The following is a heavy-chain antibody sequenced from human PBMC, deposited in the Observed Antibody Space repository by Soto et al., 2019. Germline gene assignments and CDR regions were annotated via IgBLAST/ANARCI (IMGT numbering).Heavy chain of an antibody. CDR2: IYWDDDK. D-gene: IGHD3-9*01. V-gene: IGHV2-5*02. CDR1: GFSLSSIAVGVG. J-gene: IGHJ4*02. CDR3: GPWNNGTYGTIFFDY. Sequence: QITLKESGPTLVKPTQTLTLTCTFSGFSLSSIAVGVGVGWIRQPPGKALEWLALIYWDDDKRYNPSLKSRLTVNKDHPQSQVVPTMTNMDAVDTARYYCGPWNNGTYGTIFFDYWGQGTLVTVSS.